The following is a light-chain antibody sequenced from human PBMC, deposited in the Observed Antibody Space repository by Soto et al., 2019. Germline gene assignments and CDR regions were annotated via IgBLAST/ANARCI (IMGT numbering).Light chain of an antibody. CDR2: GVS. CDR1: QSVTNSY. Sequence: EIVLTQSPGTLSLSPGERATLSCRASQSVTNSYLAWYQQKPGQAPRLLIYGVSSRATGIPDRFSGSGSGTDFTLTIRRLEPEDFAVYYCQQYGSSPITFGQGTRLEIK. V-gene: IGKV3-20*01. J-gene: IGKJ5*01. CDR3: QQYGSSPIT.